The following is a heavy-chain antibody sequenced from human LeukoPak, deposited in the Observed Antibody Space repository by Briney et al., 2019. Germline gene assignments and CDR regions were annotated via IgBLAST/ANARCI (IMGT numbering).Heavy chain of an antibody. CDR3: ARAGRWLQLSVGAFDI. CDR2: IYYSGST. Sequence: PSETLSLTRTVSGGSISSYYWSWLRQPPGKGLEWIGYIYYSGSTNYNPSLKSRVTISVDTSKNQFSLKLSSVTAADTAVYYCARAGRWLQLSVGAFDIWGQGTMVTVSS. J-gene: IGHJ3*02. D-gene: IGHD5-24*01. V-gene: IGHV4-59*01. CDR1: GGSISSYY.